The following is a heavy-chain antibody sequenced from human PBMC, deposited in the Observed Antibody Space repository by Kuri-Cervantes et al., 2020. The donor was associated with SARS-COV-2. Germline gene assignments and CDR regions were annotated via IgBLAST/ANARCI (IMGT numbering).Heavy chain of an antibody. V-gene: IGHV3-11*04. J-gene: IGHJ6*02. CDR2: ISSSGSTI. D-gene: IGHD3-3*01. Sequence: GGSLRLSCAASGFPFRDYYISWIRQAPGKGLEGVSYISSSGSTIYYADSVKGRFTISRDNAKNSLYLQMNSLSAEDTAVYYCAREELRFLEWLLFVGDYYYYGMDVWGQGTTVTVSS. CDR3: AREELRFLEWLLFVGDYYYYGMDV. CDR1: GFPFRDYY.